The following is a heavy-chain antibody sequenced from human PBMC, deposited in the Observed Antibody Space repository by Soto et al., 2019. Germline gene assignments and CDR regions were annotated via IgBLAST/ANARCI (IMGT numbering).Heavy chain of an antibody. V-gene: IGHV4-31*03. CDR2: IYYSGST. J-gene: IGHJ5*02. CDR1: GGSISSGGYY. D-gene: IGHD3-10*01. Sequence: QVQLQESGPGLVKPSQTLSLTCTVSGGSISSGGYYWSWIRQHPGKGLEWIGYIYYSGSTYSNPSLKSGVTVSVDTAKHQFSVELSSVTAADTAVYYCASSGAEGFDPWGQGPLVTVSS. CDR3: ASSGAEGFDP.